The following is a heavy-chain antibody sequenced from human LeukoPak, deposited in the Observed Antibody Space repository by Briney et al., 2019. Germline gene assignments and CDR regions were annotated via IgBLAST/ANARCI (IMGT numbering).Heavy chain of an antibody. CDR3: ARRPPSRYCSSTSCYQGRIGNWFNP. CDR1: GGSISSYY. D-gene: IGHD2-2*01. J-gene: IGHJ5*02. Sequence: SETPSLTCTVSGGSISSYYWSWIRQPPGKGLEWIGYIYYSGSTNYNPSLKSRVTISVDTSKNQFSLKLSSVTAADTAVYYCARRPPSRYCSSTSCYQGRIGNWFNPWGQGTLVTVSS. CDR2: IYYSGST. V-gene: IGHV4-59*12.